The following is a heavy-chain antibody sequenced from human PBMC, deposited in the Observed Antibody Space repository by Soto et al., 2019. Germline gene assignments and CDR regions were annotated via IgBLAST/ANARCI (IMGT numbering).Heavy chain of an antibody. J-gene: IGHJ6*02. V-gene: IGHV4-4*02. CDR3: ARVSGSYYYGMDV. CDR2: IYHSGST. CDR1: GGSISSSNW. Sequence: QVQLQESGPGLVKPSGTLSLTCAVSGGSISSSNWWSWVRQPPGKGLEWIGEIYHSGSTNYNPSLKSRVTISVAKSKNQFSLKLSSVPAADTAVYYCARVSGSYYYGMDVWGQGTTVTVSS.